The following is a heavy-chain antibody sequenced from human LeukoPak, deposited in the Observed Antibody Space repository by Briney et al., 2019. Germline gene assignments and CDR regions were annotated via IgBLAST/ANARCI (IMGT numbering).Heavy chain of an antibody. CDR1: GDSISSSSYY. J-gene: IGHJ4*02. V-gene: IGHV4-39*07. CDR2: IYYSGST. CDR3: ARDLSYSSSPGLDY. Sequence: SETLSLTCTVSGDSISSSSYYWGWIRQPPGKGLEWVGSIYYSGSTYYNPSLKSRVTISVDTSKNQFSLKLSSVTAADTAVYYCARDLSYSSSPGLDYWGQGTLVTVSS. D-gene: IGHD6-6*01.